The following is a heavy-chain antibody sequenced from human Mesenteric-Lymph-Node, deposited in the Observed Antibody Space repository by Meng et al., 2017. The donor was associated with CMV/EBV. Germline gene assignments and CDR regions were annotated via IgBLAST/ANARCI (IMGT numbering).Heavy chain of an antibody. J-gene: IGHJ4*02. D-gene: IGHD3-3*01. CDR1: GFTFDDYA. Sequence: GGSLRLSCAASGFTFDDYAMHWVRQAPGKGLEWVSLISWDGGSTYYADSVKGRFTISRDNAKNTLYLQMNSLRAEDTALYYCARLLRFLEWSPIDYWGQGTLVTVSS. CDR3: ARLLRFLEWSPIDY. CDR2: ISWDGGST. V-gene: IGHV3-43D*03.